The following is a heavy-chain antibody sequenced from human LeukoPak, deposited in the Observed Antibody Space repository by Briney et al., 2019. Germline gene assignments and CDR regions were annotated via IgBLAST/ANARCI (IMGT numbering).Heavy chain of an antibody. CDR1: GGTFSSYA. D-gene: IGHD1-26*01. Sequence: SVKVSCKASGGTFSSYAISWVRQAPGRGLEWMGGIIPIFGTANYAQKFQGRVTITADESTSTAYMELSSLRSEDTAVYYCAGGADVGPYTFDYWGQGTLVTVSS. J-gene: IGHJ4*02. V-gene: IGHV1-69*13. CDR3: AGGADVGPYTFDY. CDR2: IIPIFGTA.